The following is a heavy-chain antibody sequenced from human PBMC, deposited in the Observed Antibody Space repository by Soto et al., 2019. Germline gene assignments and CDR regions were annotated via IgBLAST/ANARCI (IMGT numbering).Heavy chain of an antibody. CDR3: ARDPRSIVVVPADPVYYYYGMDV. V-gene: IGHV3-33*08. CDR2: IRYDGSNK. D-gene: IGHD2-2*01. Sequence: GGSLRLSCAASGFTFSSYWMHWVRQAPGKGLVWVSRIRYDGSNKYYADSVKGRFTISRDNSKNTLYLQMNSLRAEDTAVYYCARDPRSIVVVPADPVYYYYGMDVWGQGTTVTVSS. CDR1: GFTFSSYW. J-gene: IGHJ6*02.